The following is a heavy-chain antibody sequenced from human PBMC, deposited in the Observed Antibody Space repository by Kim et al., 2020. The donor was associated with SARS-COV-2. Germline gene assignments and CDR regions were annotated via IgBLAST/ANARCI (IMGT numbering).Heavy chain of an antibody. J-gene: IGHJ4*02. CDR2: SGST. Sequence: SGSTNYRPSLKSRVPLSLDTSKNPISLKLRSVTAADTAVYYCAAGRATMDYWGQGTLVSVSS. D-gene: IGHD5-12*01. CDR3: AAGRATMDY. V-gene: IGHV4-59*01.